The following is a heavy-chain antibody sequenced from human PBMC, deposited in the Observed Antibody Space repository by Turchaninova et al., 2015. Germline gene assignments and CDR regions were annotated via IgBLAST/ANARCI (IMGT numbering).Heavy chain of an antibody. CDR1: GDSVSNNSTA. Sequence: QVQLQQSGPGLVKPSQTLSLTCAISGDSVSNNSTAWHWIRQSPSRRLEWLGRTYYRSKWYNDYAVSMKSRITINPDTSKNQFSLQLNSLTPVARAVYCLPRGPTYWGQGTLVTVSS. V-gene: IGHV6-1*01. J-gene: IGHJ4*02. CDR3: PRGPTY. CDR2: TYYRSKWYN.